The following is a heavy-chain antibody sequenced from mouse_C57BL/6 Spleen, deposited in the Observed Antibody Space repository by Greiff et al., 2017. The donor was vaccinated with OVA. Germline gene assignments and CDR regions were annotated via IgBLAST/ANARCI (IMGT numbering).Heavy chain of an antibody. CDR2: IYPGDGDT. Sequence: QVQLQQSGPELVKPGASVKISCKASGYAFSSSWMNWVKQRPGKGLEWIGRIYPGDGDTNYNGKFKGKATLTADKSSSTAYMQLSSLTSEDSAVYVCARPDFTTAYFDYWGQGTTLTVSS. D-gene: IGHD1-2*01. V-gene: IGHV1-82*01. CDR1: GYAFSSSW. CDR3: ARPDFTTAYFDY. J-gene: IGHJ2*01.